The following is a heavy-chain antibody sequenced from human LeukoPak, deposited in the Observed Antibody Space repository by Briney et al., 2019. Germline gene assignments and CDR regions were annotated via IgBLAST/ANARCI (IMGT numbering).Heavy chain of an antibody. J-gene: IGHJ4*02. CDR3: ARDGGGKSRPFDY. CDR2: IYYSGST. Sequence: SETLSLTCTVSGGSLSSYYWRWIRQPPGKGLEWIGNIYYSGSTNYNPSLKSRVTMSVDTSKSQFSLKVSSVTAVDTAVYYCARDGGGKSRPFDYWGQGTPVTVSS. D-gene: IGHD4-23*01. V-gene: IGHV4-59*01. CDR1: GGSLSSYY.